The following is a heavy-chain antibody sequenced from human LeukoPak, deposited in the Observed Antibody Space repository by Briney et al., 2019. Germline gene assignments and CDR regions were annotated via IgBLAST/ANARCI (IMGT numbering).Heavy chain of an antibody. CDR3: ANGGYIDY. V-gene: IGHV3-7*03. CDR1: GFTFSNYC. Sequence: GGSLRLSCAASGFTFSNYCMSCVRQSPGKGLEWVANINQDGNNRYYVDSVRGRFTISRDNAKNSLYLQMNSMRAEDAAVYYCANGGYIDYWGQGTLVTVSS. D-gene: IGHD4-23*01. CDR2: INQDGNNR. J-gene: IGHJ4*02.